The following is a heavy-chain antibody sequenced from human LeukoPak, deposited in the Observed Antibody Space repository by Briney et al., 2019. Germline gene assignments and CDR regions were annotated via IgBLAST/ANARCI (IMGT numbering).Heavy chain of an antibody. J-gene: IGHJ3*02. CDR3: ASLFHESSSSWNGFDI. D-gene: IGHD6-13*01. Sequence: GGSLRVSCVSCGFTFSSYSMNWVGQPGGRGREGVSSISRSSSYIYYADSVKGRFTISRDNAKTSLYLQMNSLRAEDKAVYYCASLFHESSSSWNGFDIWGQGTMVTVSS. CDR2: ISRSSSYI. CDR1: GFTFSSYS. V-gene: IGHV3-21*01.